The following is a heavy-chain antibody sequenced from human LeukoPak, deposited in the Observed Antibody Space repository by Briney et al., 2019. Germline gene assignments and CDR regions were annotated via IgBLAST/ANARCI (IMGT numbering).Heavy chain of an antibody. Sequence: GESLKISCTGSGYSFTNYWIAWVRQMPGKGLEWMGIIYPGDSDTRYSPSFQGQVTISGDKSISTAYLQWRSLKASDTAIYYCARHHSDISALPYYYYGLDVWGQGTTVSVSS. CDR1: GYSFTNYW. CDR3: ARHHSDISALPYYYYGLDV. D-gene: IGHD3-9*01. V-gene: IGHV5-51*01. J-gene: IGHJ6*02. CDR2: IYPGDSDT.